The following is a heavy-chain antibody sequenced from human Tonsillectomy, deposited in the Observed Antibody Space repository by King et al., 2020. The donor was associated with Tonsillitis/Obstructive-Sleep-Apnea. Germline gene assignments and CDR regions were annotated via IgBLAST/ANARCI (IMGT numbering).Heavy chain of an antibody. CDR2: ISAYNGNR. CDR3: ARGDYGSGTGKYMAV. D-gene: IGHD3-10*01. CDR1: GYTFTDYG. J-gene: IGHJ6*03. Sequence: VQLVQSGAEVKKPGASVKVSCKASGYTFTDYGVTWVRQAPGQGLEWMGWISAYNGNRNYAQKLQGRVTMTTDTPTRTAYMELSSLGSDDTAVYYCARGDYGSGTGKYMAVWGKGTTVTVSS. V-gene: IGHV1-18*01.